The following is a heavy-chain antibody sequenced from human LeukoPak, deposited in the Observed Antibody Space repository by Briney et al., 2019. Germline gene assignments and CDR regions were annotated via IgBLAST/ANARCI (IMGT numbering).Heavy chain of an antibody. CDR2: ITNSGSTI. J-gene: IGHJ4*02. V-gene: IGHV3-48*03. CDR1: GFTFSSFE. Sequence: GGSLRLSCAASGFTFSSFEMNWVRQAPGKGLEWVSYITNSGSTIYYGDSVKGRFTISRDNAKNSLYLQMNSLRAEDTAVYYCTSRLGFCSSTSCAWGQGTLVTVSS. D-gene: IGHD2-2*03. CDR3: TSRLGFCSSTSCA.